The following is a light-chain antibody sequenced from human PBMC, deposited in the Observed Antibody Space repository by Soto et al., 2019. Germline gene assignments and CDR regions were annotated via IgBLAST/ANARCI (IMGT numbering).Light chain of an antibody. CDR2: ALS. Sequence: DIQMTQSPSSLSASVGDRVTITCRASQTMSNFLHWYQQKPGKAPKVLIYALSTLKSGVPSRFSGSGSWTDFTLTISSLQPEDFATYYCQQSYSTPYTFGQGTKVEIK. CDR3: QQSYSTPYT. J-gene: IGKJ2*01. V-gene: IGKV1-39*01. CDR1: QTMSNF.